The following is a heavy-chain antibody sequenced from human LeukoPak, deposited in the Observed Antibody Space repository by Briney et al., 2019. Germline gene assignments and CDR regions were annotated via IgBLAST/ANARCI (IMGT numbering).Heavy chain of an antibody. CDR2: FDPEDGET. D-gene: IGHD5-24*01. V-gene: IGHV1-24*01. Sequence: ASVKVSCKVSGYTLTELSMHWVRQAPGKGLEWMGGFDPEDGETIYAQKLQGRVTITRDTSASTAYMELSSLRSEDTAVYYCARWGRSDAFDIWGQGTMVTVSS. J-gene: IGHJ3*02. CDR3: ARWGRSDAFDI. CDR1: GYTLTELS.